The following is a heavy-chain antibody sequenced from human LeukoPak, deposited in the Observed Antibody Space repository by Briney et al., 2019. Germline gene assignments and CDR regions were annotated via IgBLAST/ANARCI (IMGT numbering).Heavy chain of an antibody. V-gene: IGHV1-3*01. CDR2: INAGNGNT. J-gene: IGHJ4*02. D-gene: IGHD3-9*01. CDR3: AREDLRYFDWL. CDR1: GYTFTSYA. Sequence: ASVNVSCTASGYTFTSYAMHWVRQAPGQRLEWMGWINAGNGNTKYSQKFQGRVTITRDTSASTAYMELSSLRSEDTAVYYCAREDLRYFDWLWGQGTLVTVSS.